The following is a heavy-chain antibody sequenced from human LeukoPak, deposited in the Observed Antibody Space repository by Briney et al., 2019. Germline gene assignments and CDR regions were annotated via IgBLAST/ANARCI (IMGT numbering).Heavy chain of an antibody. CDR1: GFTFSSYS. D-gene: IGHD1-26*01. J-gene: IGHJ4*02. CDR3: AKDLRPEGIVGASDFDY. V-gene: IGHV3-33*06. Sequence: PGGSLRLSCAASGFTFSSYSMNWVRQAPGKGLEWVAVIWYDGSNKYYADSVKGRFTISRDNSKNTLYLQMNSLRAEDTAVYYCAKDLRPEGIVGASDFDYWGQGTLVTVSS. CDR2: IWYDGSNK.